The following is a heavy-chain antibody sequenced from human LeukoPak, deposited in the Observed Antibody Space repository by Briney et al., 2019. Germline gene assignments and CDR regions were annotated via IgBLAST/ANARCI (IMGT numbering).Heavy chain of an antibody. CDR1: GFTFSTYT. CDR2: ISYDGSNK. V-gene: IGHV3-30-3*01. J-gene: IGHJ4*02. Sequence: GGSLRLSCAASGFTFSTYTMHWVRQAPGKGLEWVALISYDGSNKDYADSVKGRFTTSRDNSKNTLYLQMNSLRDEDTAVYYCARDGGGRLDFWGQGTLVTVSS. D-gene: IGHD2-15*01. CDR3: ARDGGGRLDF.